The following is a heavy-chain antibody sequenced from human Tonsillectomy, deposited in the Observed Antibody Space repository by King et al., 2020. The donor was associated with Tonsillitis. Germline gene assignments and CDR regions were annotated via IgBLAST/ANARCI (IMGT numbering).Heavy chain of an antibody. CDR2: IYSGGST. D-gene: IGHD3-3*01. Sequence: VQLVESGGGLVQPGGSLRLSCAASGFTVSNNYMNWVRQAPGKGLEWVSVIYSGGSTYYADSVRGRFTISRANSKNTVYLQMNSLRAEDTAVYYCARDSPGGFGVIIYWGQGTLVTVSS. V-gene: IGHV3-66*01. J-gene: IGHJ4*02. CDR1: GFTVSNNY. CDR3: ARDSPGGFGVIIY.